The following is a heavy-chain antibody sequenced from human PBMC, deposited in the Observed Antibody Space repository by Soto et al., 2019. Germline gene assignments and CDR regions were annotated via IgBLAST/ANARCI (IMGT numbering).Heavy chain of an antibody. CDR2: ISYDGSNK. J-gene: IGHJ5*02. D-gene: IGHD3-10*01. Sequence: PGGSLRLSCAASGFTFSSYGMHWVRQAPGKGLEWVAVISYDGSNKYYADSVKGRFTISRDNSKNTLYLQMNSLRAEDTAVYYCAKGILWFGELFNSNWFDPWGQGT. V-gene: IGHV3-30*18. CDR3: AKGILWFGELFNSNWFDP. CDR1: GFTFSSYG.